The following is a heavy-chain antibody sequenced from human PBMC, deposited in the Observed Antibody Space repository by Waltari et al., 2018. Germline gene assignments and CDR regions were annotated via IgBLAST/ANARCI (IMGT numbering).Heavy chain of an antibody. CDR2: ISTDGSST. Sequence: EVQLVESGGGLVQPGGSLRLSCAAAGFTFNSYWMHWVRQAPGKGLVWVSRISTDGSSTDYADSVKGRVTISRDNAKNTLYLQLNSLRAEDTAVYYCARGWQSIDYWGQGTLVTVSS. CDR3: ARGWQSIDY. V-gene: IGHV3-74*01. CDR1: GFTFNSYW. J-gene: IGHJ4*02.